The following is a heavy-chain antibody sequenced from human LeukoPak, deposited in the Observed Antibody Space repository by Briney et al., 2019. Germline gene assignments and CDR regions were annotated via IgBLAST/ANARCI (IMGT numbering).Heavy chain of an antibody. V-gene: IGHV3-30*18. CDR3: AKDLEPYYYGSGTADY. Sequence: GGSLRLSCAASGFTFSSYGMHWVRQAPGKGLEWEAVISYDGSNKYYADSVKGRFTISRDNSKNTLYLQMNSLRAEDTAVYYCAKDLEPYYYGSGTADYWGQGTLVTVSS. J-gene: IGHJ4*02. D-gene: IGHD3-10*01. CDR2: ISYDGSNK. CDR1: GFTFSSYG.